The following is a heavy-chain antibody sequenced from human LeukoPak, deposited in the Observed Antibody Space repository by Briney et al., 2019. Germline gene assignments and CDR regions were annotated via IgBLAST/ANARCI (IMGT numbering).Heavy chain of an antibody. CDR1: GFTFSHHY. J-gene: IGHJ4*02. CDR2: IRNKANSYAT. D-gene: IGHD3-22*01. V-gene: IGHV3-72*01. Sequence: GGSLRLSCAASGFTFSHHYMDWVRQAPGKGLEWVGRIRNKANSYATEYAASVKGGFTMSRDDSKNSLYLQMNSLKTEDTATYYCARGVTYYSDNGGYYYWGQGTLVTVSS. CDR3: ARGVTYYSDNGGYYY.